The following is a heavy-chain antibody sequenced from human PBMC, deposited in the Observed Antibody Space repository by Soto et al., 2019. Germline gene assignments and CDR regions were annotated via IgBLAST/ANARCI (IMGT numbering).Heavy chain of an antibody. J-gene: IGHJ3*02. CDR3: ASPSPITMIVVRDAVDI. CDR2: IYHSGST. V-gene: IGHV4-38-2*01. D-gene: IGHD3-22*01. CDR1: GYSISSGYY. Sequence: SETLALTCSVSGYSISSGYYWGWIWQPPGKGLEWIGSIYHSGSTYYNPSLKSRVTISVDTSKTQFSLKLSSVTAADKAVYYWASPSPITMIVVRDAVDICGQGKMVT.